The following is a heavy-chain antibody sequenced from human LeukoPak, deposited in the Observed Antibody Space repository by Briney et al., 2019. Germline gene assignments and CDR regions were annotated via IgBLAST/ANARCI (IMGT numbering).Heavy chain of an antibody. J-gene: IGHJ5*02. Sequence: ASVKVSCKASGYHFTGYHVHWVRQAPGRGLEWMGRISTDSGDADIAQKFQGRVTMTRDTSISTAYMELSRLTSDDSAVYYCAGLGSTVKGRIDPWGQGTSVTVSS. CDR1: GYHFTGYH. CDR2: ISTDSGDA. CDR3: AGLGSTVKGRIDP. V-gene: IGHV1-2*02. D-gene: IGHD5/OR15-5a*01.